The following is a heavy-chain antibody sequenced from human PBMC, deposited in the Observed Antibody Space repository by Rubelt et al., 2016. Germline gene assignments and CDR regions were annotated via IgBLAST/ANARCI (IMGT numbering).Heavy chain of an antibody. V-gene: IGHV4-39*01. D-gene: IGHD3-10*01. CDR2: IYYSGST. J-gene: IGHJ4*02. Sequence: QLQLQESGPGLVKPSETLSLTCTVSGGSISSSSYYWGWIRQPPGKGLEWIGSIYYSGSTYYNPSLKGRVRISVDTSKNQFSRKLSFVTAADTAVYYCARHQRDYYGSGSYYPFDYWGQGTLVTVSS. CDR1: GGSISSSSYY. CDR3: ARHQRDYYGSGSYYPFDY.